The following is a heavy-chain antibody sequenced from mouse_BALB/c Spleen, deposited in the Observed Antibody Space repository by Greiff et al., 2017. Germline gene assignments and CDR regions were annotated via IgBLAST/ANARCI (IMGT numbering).Heavy chain of an antibody. J-gene: IGHJ3*01. CDR2: IWSGGST. CDR1: GFSLTSYG. CDR3: ARNFGDGKGFAAY. V-gene: IGHV2-2*02. Sequence: QVQLKQSGPGLVQPSQSLSITCTVSGFSLTSYGVHWVRQSPGKGLEWLGVIWSGGSTDYNAAFISRLSISKDNSKSQVFFKMNSLQANDTAIYYCARNFGDGKGFAAYWGQGTLVTVSA. D-gene: IGHD2-1*01.